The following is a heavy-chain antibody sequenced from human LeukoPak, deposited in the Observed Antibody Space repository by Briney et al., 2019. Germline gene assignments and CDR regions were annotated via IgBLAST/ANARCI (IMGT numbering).Heavy chain of an antibody. D-gene: IGHD2-15*01. CDR1: GLSLSGFSFRDYT. J-gene: IGHJ5*02. V-gene: IGHV3-48*04. CDR2: ITTDGDAT. CDR3: ARPYCSGGSCYDGMFDP. Sequence: GGSLRLSCAASGLSLSGFSFRDYTMTWVRQAPGRGLEWIAYITTDGDATNYAESVKGRFIVSRDNARNSLDLQINSLGVEDTAVYYCARPYCSGGSCYDGMFDPWGQGTLVTVSS.